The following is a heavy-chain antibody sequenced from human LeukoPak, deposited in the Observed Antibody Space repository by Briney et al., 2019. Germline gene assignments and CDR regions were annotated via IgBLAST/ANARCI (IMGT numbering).Heavy chain of an antibody. Sequence: SETLSLTCAVYGGSFSGYYWSWIRQPPGKGLEWIGEINHSGSTNYNPSLKSRVTISVDTSKNQFSLKLSSVTAADTAVYYCASGAVDTAMVGWFDPWGQGTLVTVSS. CDR1: GGSFSGYY. CDR2: INHSGST. V-gene: IGHV4-34*01. J-gene: IGHJ5*02. CDR3: ASGAVDTAMVGWFDP. D-gene: IGHD5-18*01.